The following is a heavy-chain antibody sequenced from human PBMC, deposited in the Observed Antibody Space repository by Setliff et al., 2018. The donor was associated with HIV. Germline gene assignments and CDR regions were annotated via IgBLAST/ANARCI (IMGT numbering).Heavy chain of an antibody. CDR2: IHHSGGT. CDR3: ARDDSIVLVPAIMRGDGFDF. D-gene: IGHD2-2*01. Sequence: SETLSLTCTVSYGSTSGHYWTWIRQPPGKGLEWIGYIHHSGGTQYNPSLMSRLTMSVDSSKNQFSLSLSSVTAADTAVYYCARDDSIVLVPAIMRGDGFDFWGHGRMVTVSS. J-gene: IGHJ3*01. CDR1: YGSTSGHY. V-gene: IGHV4-59*11.